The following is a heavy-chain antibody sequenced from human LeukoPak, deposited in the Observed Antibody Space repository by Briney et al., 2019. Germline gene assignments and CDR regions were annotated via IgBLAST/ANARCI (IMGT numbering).Heavy chain of an antibody. CDR2: ISAYNGNT. CDR3: ARASLGGEFDY. V-gene: IGHV1-18*01. CDR1: GYTFTNYG. D-gene: IGHD7-27*01. Sequence: ASVKVPCKASGYTFTNYGFSWVRQAPGQGLEWMGWISAYNGNTNYAQKLQGRVSMTTDTSTSTAYMELRSLRSDDTAVYYCARASLGGEFDYWGQGTLVTVSS. J-gene: IGHJ4*02.